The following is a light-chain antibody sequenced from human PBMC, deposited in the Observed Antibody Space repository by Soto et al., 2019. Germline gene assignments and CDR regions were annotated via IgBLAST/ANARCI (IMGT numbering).Light chain of an antibody. CDR1: QTISSW. V-gene: IGKV1-5*03. CDR2: KAS. Sequence: DIQMTQSPSTLSGSVGDRVTITCRASQTISSWLAWYQQKPGKAPKLLIYKASTLKSGVPPRVSDSGSGTVLTLTISSLQPDDFATYYCQHFNSYRDAVGQRTKVELK. J-gene: IGKJ1*01. CDR3: QHFNSYRDA.